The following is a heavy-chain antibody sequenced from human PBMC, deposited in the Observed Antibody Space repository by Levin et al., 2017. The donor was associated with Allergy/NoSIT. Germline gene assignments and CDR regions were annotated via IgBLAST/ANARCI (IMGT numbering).Heavy chain of an antibody. CDR1: GFTFSNYW. Sequence: GGSLRLSCAASGFTFSNYWMNWVRQAPGMGLVWVSRINSDGTKTNYADSVKGRFTISRDNAKNTLYLQMNSLRAEDSAVYYCAREGRQMATVPFDYWGQGTLVTVSS. J-gene: IGHJ4*02. D-gene: IGHD5-24*01. V-gene: IGHV3-74*01. CDR3: AREGRQMATVPFDY. CDR2: INSDGTKT.